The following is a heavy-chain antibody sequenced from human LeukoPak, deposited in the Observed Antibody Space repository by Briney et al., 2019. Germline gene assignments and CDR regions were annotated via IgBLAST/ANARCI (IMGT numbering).Heavy chain of an antibody. CDR2: INPNSCVT. V-gene: IGHV1-2*02. CDR3: ARAPYQSYGFFDY. D-gene: IGHD5-18*01. J-gene: IGHJ4*02. Sequence: XWXXXINPNSCVTNYAQKFQDRVTMTRDTSISTAYMELSSLRSDDTSVYYCARAPYQSYGFFDYWGQGTLVTVSS.